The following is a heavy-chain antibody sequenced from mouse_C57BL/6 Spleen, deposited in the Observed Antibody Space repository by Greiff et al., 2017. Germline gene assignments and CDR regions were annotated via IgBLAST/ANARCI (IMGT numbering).Heavy chain of an antibody. CDR1: GYSITSGYY. CDR2: ISYDGSN. D-gene: IGHD4-1*01. J-gene: IGHJ2*01. Sequence: EVQLQESGPGLVKPSQSLSLTCSVTGYSITSGYYWNWIRQFPGNKLEWMGYISYDGSNNYNPSLKNRISITRDTSKNQFFLKLNSVTTEDTATYYCAANWVYFDYWGQGTTLTVSS. CDR3: AANWVYFDY. V-gene: IGHV3-6*01.